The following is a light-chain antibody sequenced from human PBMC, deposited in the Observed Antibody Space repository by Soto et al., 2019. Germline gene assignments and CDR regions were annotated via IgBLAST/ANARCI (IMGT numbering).Light chain of an antibody. V-gene: IGKV3-15*01. CDR3: QHYNNWPWT. Sequence: ETVMTQSPSTLAVSPGERATLSCRASHSVGSTLAWYQQKPGQAPRLIMYDKSTRATGITARFSGSGSGTEFTLTINSLQSDDFAVYFCQHYNNWPWTVGQGTKVEVK. CDR2: DKS. J-gene: IGKJ1*01. CDR1: HSVGST.